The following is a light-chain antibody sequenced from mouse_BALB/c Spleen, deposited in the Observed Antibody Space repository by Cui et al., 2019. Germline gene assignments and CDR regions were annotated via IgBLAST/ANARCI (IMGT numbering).Light chain of an antibody. Sequence: QAVVTQESALTTSPGETVTLTCRSSTGAVTTSNYANWVQEKPDHLFTGLIGGTNNRAPGVPARFSGSLSGDKAALTITGAQTEDEAIYFCALWYSNFIFGSGTKVTVL. V-gene: IGLV1*01. CDR2: GTN. CDR1: TGAVTTSNY. J-gene: IGLJ3*01. CDR3: ALWYSNFI.